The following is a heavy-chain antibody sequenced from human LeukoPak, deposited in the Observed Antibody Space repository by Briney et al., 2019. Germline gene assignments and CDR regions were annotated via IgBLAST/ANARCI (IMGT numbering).Heavy chain of an antibody. CDR1: GFTFSIYA. Sequence: GGSLRLSCAASGFTFSIYAMSWVRQAPGKGLEWVSAISGSGGTAYYADSVKGRFTISRDNSKNTLYLQMNSLRAEDTALYYCAKDGGAVRGVILVPNWFDPWGQGTLVTVSS. J-gene: IGHJ5*02. CDR3: AKDGGAVRGVILVPNWFDP. CDR2: ISGSGGTA. D-gene: IGHD3-10*01. V-gene: IGHV3-23*01.